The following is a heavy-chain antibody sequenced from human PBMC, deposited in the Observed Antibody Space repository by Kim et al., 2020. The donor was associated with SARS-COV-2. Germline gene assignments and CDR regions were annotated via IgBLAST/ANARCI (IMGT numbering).Heavy chain of an antibody. D-gene: IGHD4-17*01. CDR3: TKDTGPYGDFTSSGGFDS. CDR1: GFTFNDYA. CDR2: LSWNRGSV. J-gene: IGHJ3*01. V-gene: IGHV3-9*01. Sequence: GGSLRLSCAASGFTFNDYAMHWVRQRPGKGLEWVSGLSWNRGSVGYADAVKGRFTISRDNAKKSLYLEMNSLRAEDTALYYCTKDTGPYGDFTSSGGFDSWGQGTMVTVTS.